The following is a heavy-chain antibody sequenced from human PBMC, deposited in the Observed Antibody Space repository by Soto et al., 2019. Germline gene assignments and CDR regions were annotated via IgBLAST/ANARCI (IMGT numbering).Heavy chain of an antibody. CDR2: IYHSGST. J-gene: IGHJ6*02. V-gene: IGHV4-4*02. CDR3: ARRLYYDSSGFEGGGMDV. CDR1: GVSISSNNW. Sequence: PSEALSVTCAVSGVSISSNNWWSWVRQPPGKGLEWIGEIYHSGSTNYNPSLKSRVTISVDKSKNQFSLKLSSMTAADTAVYYCARRLYYDSSGFEGGGMDVWGQGTTVT. D-gene: IGHD3-22*01.